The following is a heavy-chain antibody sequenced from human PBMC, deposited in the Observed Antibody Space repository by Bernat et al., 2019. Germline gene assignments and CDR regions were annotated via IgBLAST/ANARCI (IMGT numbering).Heavy chain of an antibody. CDR3: ARVGFLAVVAASYDCFDI. Sequence: QVQLVESGGGLVKPGGSLRLSCAASGFTFSDYYMSWIRQAPGKGLEWVSYISSSSSYTNYADSVKGRFTISRDNAKNSLYLQMNSLRGEDTAVEYCARVGFLAVVAASYDCFDIWGQGTMVTVSS. J-gene: IGHJ3*02. D-gene: IGHD2-15*01. CDR1: GFTFSDYY. CDR2: ISSSSSYT. V-gene: IGHV3-11*06.